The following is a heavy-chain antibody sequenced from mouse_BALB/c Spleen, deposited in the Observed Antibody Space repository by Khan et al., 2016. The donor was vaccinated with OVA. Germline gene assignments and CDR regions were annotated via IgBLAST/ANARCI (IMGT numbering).Heavy chain of an antibody. Sequence: EVQLQESGPGLVKPSQSLSLTCTVTGYSIASDYAWNWIRQFPGNKLEWMGFISYSGNTNYNPSLKSRISITRDTSKNQFFLQLNSVTSEDTATDYGARVYEGGFDYWGQGTTVTVSA. CDR3: ARVYEGGFDY. CDR2: ISYSGNT. CDR1: GYSIASDYA. J-gene: IGHJ2*01. V-gene: IGHV3-2*02. D-gene: IGHD1-1*01.